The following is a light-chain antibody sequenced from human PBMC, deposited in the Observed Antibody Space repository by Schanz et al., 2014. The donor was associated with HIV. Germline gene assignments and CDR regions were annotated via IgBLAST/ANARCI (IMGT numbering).Light chain of an antibody. V-gene: IGLV2-14*03. CDR3: ASYTGSKNLV. CDR2: DVT. J-gene: IGLJ2*01. CDR1: NIDVGGYNY. Sequence: QSALTQPASVSGSPGQSITISCTGTNIDVGGYNYVSWYQQRPDKAPKLMIYDVTKRPSGVSSRFSGSKSGNTASLTISGLQAEDEADYYCASYTGSKNLVFGGGTKLTVL.